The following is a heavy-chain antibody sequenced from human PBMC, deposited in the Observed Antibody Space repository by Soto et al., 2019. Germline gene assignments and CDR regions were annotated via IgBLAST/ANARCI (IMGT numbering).Heavy chain of an antibody. V-gene: IGHV1-3*01. CDR1: GYTFTSYA. Sequence: ASVKVSCKASGYTFTSYAMHWVRQAPGQRLEWMGWINAGNGNTKYSQKFQGRVTITRDTSASTAYMELSSLRSEDTAVYYCARGPLMVRGVINWFDPWGQGTLVTVSS. CDR2: INAGNGNT. D-gene: IGHD3-10*01. J-gene: IGHJ5*02. CDR3: ARGPLMVRGVINWFDP.